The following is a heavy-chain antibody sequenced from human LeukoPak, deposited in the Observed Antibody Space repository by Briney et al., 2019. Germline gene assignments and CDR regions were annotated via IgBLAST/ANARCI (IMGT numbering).Heavy chain of an antibody. V-gene: IGHV4-30-4*01. CDR3: AREGWELHELDY. CDR1: GGSISSGDYY. Sequence: SETLSLTCTVSGGSISSGDYYWSWIRQPPGKGLEWIGYIYYSGSTYYNPSLKSRVTISVDTSKNQFSLKLSSVIAADTAVYYCAREGWELHELDYWGQGTLVTVSS. D-gene: IGHD1-26*01. CDR2: IYYSGST. J-gene: IGHJ4*02.